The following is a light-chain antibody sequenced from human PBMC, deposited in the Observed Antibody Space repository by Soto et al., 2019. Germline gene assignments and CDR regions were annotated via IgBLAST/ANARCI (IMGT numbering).Light chain of an antibody. CDR1: QGIDTW. CDR3: QQIKSFPYT. J-gene: IGKJ2*01. V-gene: IGKV1-12*01. CDR2: AAS. Sequence: DVQMTQSTSSLSASLGDRVTITCRASQGIDTWVAWYQQKPGKAPNLLIYAASFVQRGVPSRFSGSGSGADFTLTISSLQPEDVATYYSQQIKSFPYTFGQGTILEIK.